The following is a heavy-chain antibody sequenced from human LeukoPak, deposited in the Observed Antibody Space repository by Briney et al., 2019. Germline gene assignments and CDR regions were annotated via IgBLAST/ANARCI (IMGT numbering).Heavy chain of an antibody. CDR1: GYTFIDYY. D-gene: IGHD5-18*01. CDR3: ARDFIRGSSFAYRLLES. CDR2: INPNSGGT. J-gene: IGHJ4*02. V-gene: IGHV1-2*02. Sequence: ASVKVSCKTSGYTFIDYYVHWVRKAPGQGLEWLGWINPNSGGTSNAQMLQGRVTLTRDTSINTAYMELRRLTSDDTAVYYCARDFIRGSSFAYRLLESRGQGTLVIVSS.